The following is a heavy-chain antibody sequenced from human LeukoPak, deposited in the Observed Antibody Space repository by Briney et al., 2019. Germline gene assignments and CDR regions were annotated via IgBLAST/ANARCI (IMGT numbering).Heavy chain of an antibody. J-gene: IGHJ5*02. CDR2: ASPGDSET. CDR3: ARVVCSGDTCYPRNWFDP. Sequence: GESLKISCTASGYSFTSYWISWVRQMPGKGLEWMGRASPGDSETYYSPAFRGHVTMSVDKSVSIAYLHWSSLRASDTAIYYCARVVCSGDTCYPRNWFDPWGQGTLVTVSS. V-gene: IGHV5-10-1*01. D-gene: IGHD2-15*01. CDR1: GYSFTSYW.